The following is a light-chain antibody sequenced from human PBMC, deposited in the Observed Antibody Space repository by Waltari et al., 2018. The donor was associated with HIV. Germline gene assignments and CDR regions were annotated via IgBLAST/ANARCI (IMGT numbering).Light chain of an antibody. V-gene: IGLV3-21*02. CDR2: NGS. CDR3: HVWDRGTDHHV. J-gene: IGLJ1*01. Sequence: SYVLTQPPSVSVAPGQTARITCGGNNTCSKRVHGYQQKPGQAPVLGVYNGSDRPSGIPERFAGSNSGDTAPLTTTRVEAGDEADYDCHVWDRGTDHHVFGTGTKVTVL. CDR1: NTCSKR.